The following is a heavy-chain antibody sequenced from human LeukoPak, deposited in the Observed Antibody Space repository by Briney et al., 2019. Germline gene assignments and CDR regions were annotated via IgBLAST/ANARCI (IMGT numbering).Heavy chain of an antibody. CDR2: INHSGST. CDR1: GGSFSGYY. D-gene: IGHD3-3*01. V-gene: IGHV4-34*01. CDR3: ARGPLRSGYYRPNWFDP. J-gene: IGHJ5*02. Sequence: PSETLSLTCAVYGGSFSGYYWSWIRQPPGKGLEWIGEINHSGSTNYNPSLKSRVTISVDTSKNQFSLKLSSVTAADTAVYYCARGPLRSGYYRPNWFDPWAREPWSPSPQ.